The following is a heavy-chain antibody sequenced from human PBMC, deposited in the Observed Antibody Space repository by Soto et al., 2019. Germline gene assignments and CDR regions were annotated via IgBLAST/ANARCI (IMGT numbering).Heavy chain of an antibody. CDR3: ARGSWFDP. Sequence: GASVKVSCKASGYTFTTYGISWVRQAPGQGLEWMGWINPNSGGTNYAQKFQGWVTMTRDTSISTAYMELSRLRSDDTAVYYCARGSWFDPWGQGTLVTVSS. V-gene: IGHV1-2*04. CDR2: INPNSGGT. CDR1: GYTFTTYG. J-gene: IGHJ5*02.